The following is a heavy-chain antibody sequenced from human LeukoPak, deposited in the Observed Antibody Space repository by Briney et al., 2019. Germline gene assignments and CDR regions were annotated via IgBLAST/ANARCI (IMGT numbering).Heavy chain of an antibody. V-gene: IGHV1-18*01. D-gene: IGHD3-10*01. CDR1: GYTFTSYG. J-gene: IGHJ4*02. CDR2: ISAYNGNT. CDR3: ATLGGFGELLLDY. Sequence: ASVKVSCKASGYTFTSYGISWVRQAPGQGLEWMGWISAYNGNTNYAQKLQGRVTMTEDTSTDTAYMELSSLRSEDTAVYYCATLGGFGELLLDYWGQGTLVTVSS.